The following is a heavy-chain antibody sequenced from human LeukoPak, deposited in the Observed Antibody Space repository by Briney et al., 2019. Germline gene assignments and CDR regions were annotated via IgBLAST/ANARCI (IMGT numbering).Heavy chain of an antibody. CDR3: ARDLVITFGGVIVRTDGMDV. CDR1: GGTFSSYA. V-gene: IGHV1-69*04. D-gene: IGHD3-16*02. J-gene: IGHJ6*02. Sequence: SVKVSCKASGGTFSSYAISWVRQAPGQGLEWMGRIIPILGIANYAQKFQGRVTITADKSTSTAYMELSSLRSEDTAVYYCARDLVITFGGVIVRTDGMDVWGQGTTVTVSS. CDR2: IIPILGIA.